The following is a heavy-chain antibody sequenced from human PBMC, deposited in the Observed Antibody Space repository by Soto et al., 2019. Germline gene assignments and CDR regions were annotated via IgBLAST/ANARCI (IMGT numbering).Heavy chain of an antibody. CDR2: VIPIFGTA. CDR3: ARRGYSGYVGGYYYYGMDV. Sequence: AASVKVSCKASGGTFSSYAISWVRQAPGQGLEWMGGVIPIFGTANYAQKFQGRVTITADESTSTAYMELSSLRSEDTAVYYCARRGYSGYVGGYYYYGMDVWGQGTTVTVSS. V-gene: IGHV1-69*13. CDR1: GGTFSSYA. D-gene: IGHD5-12*01. J-gene: IGHJ6*02.